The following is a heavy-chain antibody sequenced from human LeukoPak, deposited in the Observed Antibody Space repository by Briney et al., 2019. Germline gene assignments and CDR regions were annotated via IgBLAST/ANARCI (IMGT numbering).Heavy chain of an antibody. V-gene: IGHV3-66*01. CDR2: IYSGGST. Sequence: SGGSLRLSCAASGFTVNSNYMSWVRQAPGKGLEWVSVIYSGGSTYYADSVKGRFTISRDNSKNTLYLQMNSLRAEDTAVYYCARVRSNWELYFDYWGQGTLVTVSS. CDR1: GFTVNSNY. CDR3: ARVRSNWELYFDY. J-gene: IGHJ4*02. D-gene: IGHD1-1*01.